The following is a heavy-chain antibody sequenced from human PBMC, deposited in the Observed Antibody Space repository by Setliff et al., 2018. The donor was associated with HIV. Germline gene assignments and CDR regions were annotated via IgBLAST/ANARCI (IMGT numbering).Heavy chain of an antibody. Sequence: ASVKVSCKASGYTFINYHITWVRQAPGQGLEWVGFISASSVNTNYTQGRVTITADESTSTAYMELSSLRSEDTAVYYCARAHSGSYYYYYYMDVWGKGTTVTVSS. CDR1: GYTFINYH. J-gene: IGHJ6*03. V-gene: IGHV1-18*01. CDR3: ARAHSGSYYYYYYMDV. D-gene: IGHD1-26*01. CDR2: ISASSVNT.